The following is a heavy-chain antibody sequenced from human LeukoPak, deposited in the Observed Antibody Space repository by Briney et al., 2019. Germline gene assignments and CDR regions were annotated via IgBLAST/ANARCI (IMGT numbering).Heavy chain of an antibody. CDR3: ARGQHRVTYSDDAFDI. D-gene: IGHD4-11*01. CDR2: ISYAGNNK. J-gene: IGHJ3*02. V-gene: IGHV3-30*04. CDR1: GFTFSSFA. Sequence: GRSLRLSCAASGFTFSSFALHWVRQAPGKGLEWVAVISYAGNNKYYADSVKGRFTLSRDNSKNTLYLQMSSLRAEDTAVYYRARGQHRVTYSDDAFDIWGQGTMVTVSS.